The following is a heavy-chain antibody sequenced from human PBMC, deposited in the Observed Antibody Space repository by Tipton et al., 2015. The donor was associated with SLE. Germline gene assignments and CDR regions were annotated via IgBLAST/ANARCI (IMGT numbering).Heavy chain of an antibody. CDR3: ARWTATIDAFDI. CDR2: INHSGST. D-gene: IGHD5-24*01. Sequence: LRLSCAVYGGSFSGYYWSWIRQPPGKGLEWIGEINHSGSTNYNPSLKRRVTISVDTSKNQFSLKLSSVTAADTAVYYCARWTATIDAFDIWGQGTMVTVSS. CDR1: GGSFSGYY. J-gene: IGHJ3*02. V-gene: IGHV4-34*01.